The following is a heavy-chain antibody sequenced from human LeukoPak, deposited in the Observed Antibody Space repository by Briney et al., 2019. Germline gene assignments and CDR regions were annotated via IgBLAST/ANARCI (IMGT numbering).Heavy chain of an antibody. CDR2: INWNGGST. CDR1: GFTFDDYG. CDR3: ARQSSSYKIYYFDY. Sequence: GGSLRLSCAASGFTFDDYGMSWVRQAPGKGLEWVSGINWNGGSTGYADPVKGRFTISRDNAKNSLYLQMNSLRAEDTALYYCARQSSSYKIYYFDYWGQGTLVTVSS. D-gene: IGHD6-13*01. J-gene: IGHJ4*02. V-gene: IGHV3-20*04.